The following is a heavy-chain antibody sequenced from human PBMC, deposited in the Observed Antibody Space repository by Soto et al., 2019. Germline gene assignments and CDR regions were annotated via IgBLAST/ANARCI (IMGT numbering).Heavy chain of an antibody. J-gene: IGHJ6*03. CDR1: GFTFSSYG. CDR3: ARVGSDGDYGEGEDYYYYYYMDV. Sequence: GGSLRLSCAASGFTFSSYGMHWVRQAPGEGLEWVAVIWYDGSNKYYADSVKGRFTISRDNSKNTLYLQMNSLRAEDTAVYYCARVGSDGDYGEGEDYYYYYYMDVWGKGTTVTVSS. V-gene: IGHV3-33*01. D-gene: IGHD4-17*01. CDR2: IWYDGSNK.